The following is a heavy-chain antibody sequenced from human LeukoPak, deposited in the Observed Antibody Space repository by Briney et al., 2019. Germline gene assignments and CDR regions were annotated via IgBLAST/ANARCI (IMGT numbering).Heavy chain of an antibody. J-gene: IGHJ5*02. D-gene: IGHD3-10*01. V-gene: IGHV5-51*01. CDR1: GYRFTSYW. CDR3: ARANYYGSGSSSVQHWSDP. Sequence: GESLKISCKGSGYRFTSYWIGWVRQMPGKGLEWMGIIYPGDSDTRYSPSFQGQVTISADKSISTAYLQWSSLKASDTAMYYCARANYYGSGSSSVQHWSDPWGQGTLVTVSS. CDR2: IYPGDSDT.